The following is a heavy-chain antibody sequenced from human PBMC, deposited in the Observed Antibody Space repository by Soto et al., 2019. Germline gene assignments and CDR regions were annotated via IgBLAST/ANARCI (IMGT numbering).Heavy chain of an antibody. D-gene: IGHD2-15*01. V-gene: IGHV3-74*01. CDR1: GFTFSGYW. Sequence: GGSLRLSCAASGFTFSGYWMHWVRQVPGKGPSWVSRVNSDGSRINYADFVKGRFTISRDNAKTTLSLQMDSLGAEDTAVYFCARGSCIGDGCPKPLFDYWGQGALVTVSS. CDR3: ARGSCIGDGCPKPLFDY. J-gene: IGHJ4*02. CDR2: VNSDGSRI.